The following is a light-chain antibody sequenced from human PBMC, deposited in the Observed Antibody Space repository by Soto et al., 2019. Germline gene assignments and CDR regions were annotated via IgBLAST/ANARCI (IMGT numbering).Light chain of an antibody. CDR2: DDS. Sequence: SYELTQPPSVSVAPGQTARITCGGSNIGSKSVNWYQQKAGQATVLVVYDDSDRPSWIPERFSGSNSGNTATLTISRVEAGHEADYYCQVWDSSSDPHAVCGGGTKLTVL. V-gene: IGLV3-21*02. CDR3: QVWDSSSDPHAV. J-gene: IGLJ2*01. CDR1: NIGSKS.